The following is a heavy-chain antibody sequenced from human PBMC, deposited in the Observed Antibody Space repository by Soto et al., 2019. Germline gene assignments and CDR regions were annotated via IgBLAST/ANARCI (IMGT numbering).Heavy chain of an antibody. V-gene: IGHV4-59*08. D-gene: IGHD3-22*01. CDR2: IYYTGTT. Sequence: PSETLSLTCTVSGGSIGDYYWGWIRQSPGKGLEWIGYIYYTGTTKYNPSLKSRVTISVDSSKNQFSLKLDSVTAADTAVYYCARLGGYYQAFDSWGQGTLVTVS. CDR3: ARLGGYYQAFDS. J-gene: IGHJ4*02. CDR1: GGSIGDYY.